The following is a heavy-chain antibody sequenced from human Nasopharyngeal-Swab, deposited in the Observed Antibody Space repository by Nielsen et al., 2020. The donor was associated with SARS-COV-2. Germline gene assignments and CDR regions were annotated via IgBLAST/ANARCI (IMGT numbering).Heavy chain of an antibody. CDR2: IYYSGST. J-gene: IGHJ4*02. CDR1: GGSISSSSYY. Sequence: SETLSLTCTVSGGSISSSSYYWGWIRQPPGKGLEWIGSIYYSGSTYYNPSLKSRVTISVDTSKNQFPLKLNSVTAADTAVYYCARITPSTHNLDYWGQGILVTVSS. CDR3: ARITPSTHNLDY. D-gene: IGHD5/OR15-5a*01. V-gene: IGHV4-39*01.